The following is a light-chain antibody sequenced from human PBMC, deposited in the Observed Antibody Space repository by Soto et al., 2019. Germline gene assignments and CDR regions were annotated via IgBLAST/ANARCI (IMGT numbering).Light chain of an antibody. J-gene: IGKJ4*01. CDR2: DAS. V-gene: IGKV3-11*01. Sequence: EIVLTQSPATLSLSPGERATLSCRASQSVSSYLAWYQQKPGQAPRLLIYDASNRATGIPARFSGSGSGTDFTLTISSLEPEDFAVYYGQQRCKWPLSFGGGTKVEIK. CDR1: QSVSSY. CDR3: QQRCKWPLS.